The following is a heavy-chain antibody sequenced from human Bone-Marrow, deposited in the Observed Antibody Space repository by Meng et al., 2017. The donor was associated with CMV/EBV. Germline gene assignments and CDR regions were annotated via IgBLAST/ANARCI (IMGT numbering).Heavy chain of an antibody. CDR3: ASRLEGFLGDYYNYGMDV. J-gene: IGHJ6*02. D-gene: IGHD3-3*01. CDR1: GGTFSSYA. V-gene: IGHV1-69*05. CDR2: IIPIFGTA. Sequence: SVKVSCKASGGTFSSYAISWVRQAPGQGLEWMGGIIPIFGTANYAQKFQGRVTITTDESTSTAYMELSSLRSEDTAVYYCASRLEGFLGDYYNYGMDVWGQGTTVTVSS.